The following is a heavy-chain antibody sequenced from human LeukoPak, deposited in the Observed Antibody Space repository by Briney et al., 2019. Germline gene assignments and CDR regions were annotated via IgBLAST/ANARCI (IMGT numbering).Heavy chain of an antibody. D-gene: IGHD3-3*01. CDR1: GFTFGDYA. V-gene: IGHV3-49*04. CDR2: IRRKANGGTT. CDR3: TSGLYYDSWSDLFDY. Sequence: GGSLRLSCTPSGFTFGDYAMSWVRQAPGKGPKWVGFIRRKANGGTTEYAASVKGRFTISRDDSKSIAYLQMHSLKTEDTAVYYCTSGLYYDSWSDLFDYWGQGTLVTVSS. J-gene: IGHJ4*02.